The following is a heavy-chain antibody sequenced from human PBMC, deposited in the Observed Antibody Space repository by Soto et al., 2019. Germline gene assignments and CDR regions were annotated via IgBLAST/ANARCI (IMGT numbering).Heavy chain of an antibody. V-gene: IGHV1-18*01. CDR3: ARDLPPVDY. Sequence: QIQLVQSGAEVKKPGASVKVSCKASGYTFSSYHITWVRQAPGQGREWMGWISAYNGNTNYAQNLQGRVTMTTDPSTSTAYRELRSLRSDDTAVYYCARDLPPVDYWGQGTLVTVSS. J-gene: IGHJ4*02. CDR2: ISAYNGNT. CDR1: GYTFSSYH.